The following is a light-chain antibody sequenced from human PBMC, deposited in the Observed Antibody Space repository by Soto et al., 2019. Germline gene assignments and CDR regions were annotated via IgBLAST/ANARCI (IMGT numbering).Light chain of an antibody. J-gene: IGKJ4*01. CDR3: QQYYSTPVT. CDR1: QIILFSSNNKNY. Sequence: DIVMTQSPDSLAVSLGERATINCKSSQIILFSSNNKNYLTWYQQKPGQPPKPLIYWASTRESGVPDRFSGSGSGTDFTLTISSLQAEDVAVYYCQQYYSTPVTFGGGTKVEIK. V-gene: IGKV4-1*01. CDR2: WAS.